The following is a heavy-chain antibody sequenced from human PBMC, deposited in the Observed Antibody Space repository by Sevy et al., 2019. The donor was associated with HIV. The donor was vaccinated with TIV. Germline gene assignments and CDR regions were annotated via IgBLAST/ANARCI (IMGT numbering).Heavy chain of an antibody. CDR3: AREDSGYEY. CDR1: GFIFNSYP. D-gene: IGHD5-12*01. V-gene: IGHV3-23*01. Sequence: GRSLRLSCAASGFIFNSYPISWVRQAPGKGLEWVSSISASGGSIYYADSVKGRFTISRDNSKKTVDLQMNSLRAGDTAVYYCAREDSGYEYWGQGTLVTVSS. J-gene: IGHJ4*02. CDR2: ISASGGSI.